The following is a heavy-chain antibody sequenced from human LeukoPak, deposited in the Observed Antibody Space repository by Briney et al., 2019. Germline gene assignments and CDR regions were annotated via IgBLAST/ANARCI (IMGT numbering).Heavy chain of an antibody. J-gene: IGHJ6*02. D-gene: IGHD3-9*01. CDR2: ISAYNGNT. CDR3: ARDRSYYDILTGYFSVGKKNSYYYYGMDV. V-gene: IGHV1-18*01. CDR1: GYTFTSYG. Sequence: ASVKVSCKASGYTFTSYGISWVRQAPGQGLEWMGWISAYNGNTNYAQKLQGRVTMTTDTSTSTAYMERRSLRSDDTAVYYCARDRSYYDILTGYFSVGKKNSYYYYGMDVWGQGTTVTVSS.